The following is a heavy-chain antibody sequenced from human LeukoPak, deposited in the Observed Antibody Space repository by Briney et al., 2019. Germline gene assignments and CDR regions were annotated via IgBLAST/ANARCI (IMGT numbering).Heavy chain of an antibody. CDR3: ARVDSVRVVVAATCWFDP. D-gene: IGHD2-15*01. V-gene: IGHV1-8*01. J-gene: IGHJ5*02. CDR1: GYTFTSYD. Sequence: ASVKVSCKASGYTFTSYDINWVRQATGQGLEWMGWTNPNSGNTGYAQKFQGRVTMTRNTSISTAYMELSSLRSEDTAVYYCARVDSVRVVVAATCWFDPWGQGTLVTVSS. CDR2: TNPNSGNT.